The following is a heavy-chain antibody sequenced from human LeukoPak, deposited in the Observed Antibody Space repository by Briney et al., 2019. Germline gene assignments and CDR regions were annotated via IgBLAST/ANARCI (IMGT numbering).Heavy chain of an antibody. D-gene: IGHD3-9*01. J-gene: IGHJ4*02. CDR2: ISYDGSNK. CDR3: AKVRYDYFTWYYGPFDY. CDR1: GFTFSSYG. Sequence: GRSLRLSCAASGFTFSSYGMHWVRQAPGKGLEWVAVISYDGSNKYYADSVKGRFTISRDNSKNTLYLQMNSLRAEDTAVYYLAKVRYDYFTWYYGPFDYWGQGTLVTVSS. V-gene: IGHV3-30*18.